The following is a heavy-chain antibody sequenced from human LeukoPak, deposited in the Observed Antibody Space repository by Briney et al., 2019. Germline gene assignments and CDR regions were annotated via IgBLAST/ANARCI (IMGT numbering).Heavy chain of an antibody. V-gene: IGHV3-11*06. CDR3: AGDYEGNLALDT. CDR2: ISSSSTYT. CDR1: GFTFSDYY. J-gene: IGHJ3*02. Sequence: PGGSLRLSCAASGFTFSDYYMSWIRQAPGKGLEWVSYISSSSTYTNYAGSVKGRFTISRDNVRNSLYLQMNSLRAEDTAVYYCAGDYEGNLALDTWGQGTMVTVSS. D-gene: IGHD4-23*01.